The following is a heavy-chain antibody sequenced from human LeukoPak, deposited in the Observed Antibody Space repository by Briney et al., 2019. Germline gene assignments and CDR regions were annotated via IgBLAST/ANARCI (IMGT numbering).Heavy chain of an antibody. Sequence: PGGSLRLSCAASGFTFSSYAMSWVRQAPGKGLEWVSAISGSGGSTYYADSVKGRFTISRDNSKNTLYLQMNSLRAEDTAVYYCARDLVGLVNLEHYFDYWGQGTLVTVSS. D-gene: IGHD3/OR15-3a*01. J-gene: IGHJ4*02. CDR3: ARDLVGLVNLEHYFDY. V-gene: IGHV3-23*01. CDR1: GFTFSSYA. CDR2: ISGSGGST.